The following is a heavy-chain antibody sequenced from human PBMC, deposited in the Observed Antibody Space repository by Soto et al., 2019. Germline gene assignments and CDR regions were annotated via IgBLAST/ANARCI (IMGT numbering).Heavy chain of an antibody. CDR2: ISAYNGNT. V-gene: IGHV1-18*04. CDR1: GYTFTSYG. CDR3: ARDGWGEVVPAAKYQNDYYFGMDV. J-gene: IGHJ6*02. D-gene: IGHD2-2*01. Sequence: ASVKVSCKASGYTFTSYGISWVRQAPGQGLEWMGWISAYNGNTNYAQKLQGRVTMTTDTSTSTAYMERRSLRSDDTAVYYCARDGWGEVVPAAKYQNDYYFGMDVWGQGTTVTVSS.